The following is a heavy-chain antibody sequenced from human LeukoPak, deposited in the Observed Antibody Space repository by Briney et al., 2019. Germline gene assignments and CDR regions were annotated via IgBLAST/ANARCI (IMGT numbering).Heavy chain of an antibody. CDR3: ARMKFYDSTGYSPGHYMDV. Sequence: SETLSLTCAVSGGPMYSYYWTWLRQTAEKGLEWIGRLYPGVSTNYDPSLKSRVTMSVDTSKNQFALKLSAVTAADTAVYYCARMKFYDSTGYSPGHYMDVWGKGTTVTVSS. V-gene: IGHV4-4*07. D-gene: IGHD3-22*01. CDR1: GGPMYSYY. J-gene: IGHJ6*03. CDR2: LYPGVST.